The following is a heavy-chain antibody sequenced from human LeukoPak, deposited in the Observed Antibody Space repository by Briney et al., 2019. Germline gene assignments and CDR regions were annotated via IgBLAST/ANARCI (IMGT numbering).Heavy chain of an antibody. CDR2: IYYSGST. CDR1: GGSISSSSYY. V-gene: IGHV4-39*01. D-gene: IGHD7-27*01. CDR3: ARQFGNWDPDY. J-gene: IGHJ4*02. Sequence: SETLSLTCTVSGGSISSSSYYWGWIRQPPGKGLEWIGRIYYSGSTYYNPSLKSRATISVDTSMNQLSLKMTSVTAADTAVYYCARQFGNWDPDYWGQGTLVTVSS.